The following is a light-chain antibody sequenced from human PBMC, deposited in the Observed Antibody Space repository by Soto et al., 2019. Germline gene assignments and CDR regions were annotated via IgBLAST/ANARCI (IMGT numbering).Light chain of an antibody. CDR2: GAS. CDR1: QSVSSN. V-gene: IGKV3-15*01. CDR3: QQYNNWPLWT. Sequence: EIVLTQSPATLSVCPGERATLSCRASQSVSSNLAWYQQKPGQAPRLLIYGASTRATGIPARFSGSGSGTEFTLTISRLQSEDFAVYYCQQYNNWPLWTFGQGTKVDI. J-gene: IGKJ1*01.